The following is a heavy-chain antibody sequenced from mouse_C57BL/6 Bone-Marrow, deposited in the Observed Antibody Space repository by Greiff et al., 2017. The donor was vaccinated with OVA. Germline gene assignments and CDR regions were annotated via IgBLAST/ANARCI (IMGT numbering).Heavy chain of an antibody. J-gene: IGHJ3*01. Sequence: QVQLKQPGAELVKPGASVKLSCKASGYTFTSYWMHWVKQRPGQGLEWIGMIHPNSGSTNYNEKFKSKATLTVDKSSSTAYMQLSSLTSEDSAVYYCVRGPAWFAYWGQGTLVTVSA. CDR3: VRGPAWFAY. CDR2: IHPNSGST. CDR1: GYTFTSYW. V-gene: IGHV1-64*01.